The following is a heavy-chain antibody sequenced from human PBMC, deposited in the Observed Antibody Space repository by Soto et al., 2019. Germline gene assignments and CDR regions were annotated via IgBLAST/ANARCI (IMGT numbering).Heavy chain of an antibody. CDR3: ARGEFTIFGVVIIPDWFDP. D-gene: IGHD3-3*01. Sequence: SETLSLTCTVSGGSISSGDYYWSWIRQPPGKGLEWIGYIYYSGSPYYNPSLKSQVTISVDTYKNQFSLKLSSVTAADTAGYYCARGEFTIFGVVIIPDWFDPWGQGTLVTVSS. J-gene: IGHJ5*02. CDR2: IYYSGSP. CDR1: GGSISSGDYY. V-gene: IGHV4-30-4*01.